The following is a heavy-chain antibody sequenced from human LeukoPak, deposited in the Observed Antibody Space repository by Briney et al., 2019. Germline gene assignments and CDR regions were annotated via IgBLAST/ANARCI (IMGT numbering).Heavy chain of an antibody. CDR3: ARHPHDSSGYYDY. D-gene: IGHD3-22*01. CDR2: IYPGDSDT. V-gene: IGHV5-51*01. Sequence: GESLKISCKGSGYSFTSYWIGWVRQMPGKGLEWMGIIYPGDSDTRYSPSFQGQVTISADKSISTAYLQWSSLKASDTAMYYYARHPHDSSGYYDYWGQGTLVTVSS. CDR1: GYSFTSYW. J-gene: IGHJ4*02.